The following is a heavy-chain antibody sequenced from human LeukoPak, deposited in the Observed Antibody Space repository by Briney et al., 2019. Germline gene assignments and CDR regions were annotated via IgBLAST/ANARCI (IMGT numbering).Heavy chain of an antibody. V-gene: IGHV1-18*01. CDR1: GYTFTSYG. D-gene: IGHD5-18*01. Sequence: ASVKVSCKASGYTFTSYGISWVRQAPGQGLEWMGWISAYNGNTNYAQKLQGRVTMTTDTSTSTAYMELRSMRSDDTAVYYCARDLLGYSYGYYYGMDFWGQGTTVTVSS. J-gene: IGHJ6*02. CDR2: ISAYNGNT. CDR3: ARDLLGYSYGYYYGMDF.